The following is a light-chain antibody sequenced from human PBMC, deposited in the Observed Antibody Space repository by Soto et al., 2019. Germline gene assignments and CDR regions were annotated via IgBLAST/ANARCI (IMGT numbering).Light chain of an antibody. J-gene: IGKJ3*01. V-gene: IGKV1-5*01. CDR2: DAS. Sequence: TQSPGTLSLSPGKRATLSCRASQSISSSYLAWYQQKPGKAPKLLIYDASSLESGVPSRFSGSGSGTEFTLTISSLQPDDFATYYCQQYNSYPFTFGPGTKVDIK. CDR3: QQYNSYPFT. CDR1: QSISSS.